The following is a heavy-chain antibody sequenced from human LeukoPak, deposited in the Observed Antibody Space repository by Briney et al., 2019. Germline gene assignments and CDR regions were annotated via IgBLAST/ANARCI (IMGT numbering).Heavy chain of an antibody. Sequence: ASVKVSCKASGYTFTSYGISWVRQAPGQGLEWMGWISAYNGNTNYAQKLQGRVTMTTDTSTSTAYMELRSLRSDDTAVYYCARDRGDLVWFGEDMDVWGKGTPVTVSS. J-gene: IGHJ6*03. CDR1: GYTFTSYG. D-gene: IGHD3-10*01. CDR2: ISAYNGNT. CDR3: ARDRGDLVWFGEDMDV. V-gene: IGHV1-18*01.